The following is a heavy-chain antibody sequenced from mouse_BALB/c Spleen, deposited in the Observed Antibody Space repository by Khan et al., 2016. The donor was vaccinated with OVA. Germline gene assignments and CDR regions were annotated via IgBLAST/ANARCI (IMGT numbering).Heavy chain of an antibody. CDR1: GYTFISYW. D-gene: IGHD2-3*01. CDR3: SRAIFDGYPPFAY. V-gene: IGHV1-7*01. Sequence: QVQLQQSGAELVKPGASVKMSCKASGYTFISYWMHWVKQRPGQGLEWIGYITPSTGSTEYNQKFKDKATLTADKSSHTAYMQLSSPPSEDSAVYYCSRAIFDGYPPFAYWGQGTLVTVSA. J-gene: IGHJ3*01. CDR2: ITPSTGST.